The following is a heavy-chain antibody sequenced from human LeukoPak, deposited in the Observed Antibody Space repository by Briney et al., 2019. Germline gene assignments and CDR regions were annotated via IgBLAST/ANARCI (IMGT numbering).Heavy chain of an antibody. Sequence: SVKVSCKASGGTFCSYAISWVRQAPGQGLEWMGGIIPIFGTANYAQKFQGRVTITADESTSTAYMELSSLRSEDTAVYYCARGRRGNYGSATDRFDYWGQGTLVTVSS. V-gene: IGHV1-69*13. J-gene: IGHJ4*02. CDR2: IIPIFGTA. D-gene: IGHD3-10*01. CDR3: ARGRRGNYGSATDRFDY. CDR1: GGTFCSYA.